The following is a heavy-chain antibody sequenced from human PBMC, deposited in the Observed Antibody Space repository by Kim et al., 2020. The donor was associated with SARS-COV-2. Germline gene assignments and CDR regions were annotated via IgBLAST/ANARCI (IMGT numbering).Heavy chain of an antibody. V-gene: IGHV3-64D*06. CDR1: GFTFSSYA. D-gene: IGHD4-17*01. CDR2: ISSNGGST. Sequence: GGSLRLSCSASGFTFSSYAMHWVRQAPGKGLEYVSAISSNGGSTYYADSVKGRFTISRDNSKNTLYLQMSSLRAEDTAVYYCVKDQSGTTVVTTSPGGAFDIWGQGTMVTVSS. J-gene: IGHJ3*02. CDR3: VKDQSGTTVVTTSPGGAFDI.